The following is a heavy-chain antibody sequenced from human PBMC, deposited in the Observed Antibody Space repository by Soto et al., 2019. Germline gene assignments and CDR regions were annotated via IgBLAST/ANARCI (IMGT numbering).Heavy chain of an antibody. CDR2: ISYDGGNK. J-gene: IGHJ4*02. V-gene: IGHV3-30-3*01. CDR3: ARDVSPIAVAGTVFVN. CDR1: GFSFSGCA. D-gene: IGHD6-19*01. Sequence: QVQLVESGGGVVQTGRSLRLSCAASGFSFSGCAMHWVRQAPGKGLEWVTVISYDGGNKYYADSVKGRFTISRDNSKNTLYLQMNCLRAEDTGLYSCARDVSPIAVAGTVFVNWGQGTVVTVSS.